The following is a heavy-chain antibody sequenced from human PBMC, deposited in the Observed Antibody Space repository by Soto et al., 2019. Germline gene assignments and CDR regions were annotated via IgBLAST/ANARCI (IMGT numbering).Heavy chain of an antibody. D-gene: IGHD3-10*01. CDR3: ARDRRKTLWFGDDGFDP. Sequence: QVQLVQSGAEVKKPGSSVKVSCKASGGTFSSYAISWVRQAPGQGLEWMGGIIPIFGTANYAQKFQGRVTITADKSTSTAYMELSSLRSEDTAVYYCARDRRKTLWFGDDGFDPCGQGTLVTVSS. CDR2: IIPIFGTA. J-gene: IGHJ5*02. CDR1: GGTFSSYA. V-gene: IGHV1-69*06.